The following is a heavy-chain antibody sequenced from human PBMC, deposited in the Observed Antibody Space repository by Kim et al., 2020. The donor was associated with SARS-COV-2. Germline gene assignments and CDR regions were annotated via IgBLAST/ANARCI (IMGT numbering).Heavy chain of an antibody. CDR1: GYTLTELS. CDR2: FDPEDAET. CDR3: ATTSPHYDILTGSFPNWFDP. Sequence: ASVKVSCKVSGYTLTELSMHWVRQAPGKGLEWMGGFDPEDAETIYAQKFQGRVTMTEDTSTDTAYMELSSLSSEDTAVYYCATTSPHYDILTGSFPNWFDPWGQGTLVTVSS. V-gene: IGHV1-24*01. J-gene: IGHJ5*02. D-gene: IGHD3-9*01.